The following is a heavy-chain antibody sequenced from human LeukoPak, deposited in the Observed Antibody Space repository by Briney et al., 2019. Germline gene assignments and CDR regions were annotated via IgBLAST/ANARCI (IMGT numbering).Heavy chain of an antibody. V-gene: IGHV4-59*01. J-gene: IGHJ4*02. CDR1: GGSISSYY. CDR2: IYYSGST. D-gene: IGHD3-22*01. CDR3: AAGGVYDSSGLLQWDH. Sequence: SETLSLICTVSGGSISSYYWSWIRQPPGKGLEWIGYIYYSGSTNYNPSLKSRVTISVDTSKNQFSLKLSSVTAADTAVYYCAAGGVYDSSGLLQWDHWGQGTLVTVSS.